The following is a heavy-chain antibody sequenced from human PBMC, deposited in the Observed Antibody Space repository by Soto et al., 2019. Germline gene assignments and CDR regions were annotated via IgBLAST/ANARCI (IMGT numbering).Heavy chain of an antibody. CDR2: IYYSGST. V-gene: IGHV4-59*06. CDR3: ARDDYYYDSSGYRGAWFDP. Sequence: PSETLSLTCAVSGGSMSSFSWSWIRQPPGKGLEWIGYIYYSGSTYYNPSLKSRVTISVDTSKNQFSLKLSAVTAADTAVYYCARDDYYYDSSGYRGAWFDPWGQGTLVTVSS. CDR1: GGSMSSFS. J-gene: IGHJ5*02. D-gene: IGHD3-22*01.